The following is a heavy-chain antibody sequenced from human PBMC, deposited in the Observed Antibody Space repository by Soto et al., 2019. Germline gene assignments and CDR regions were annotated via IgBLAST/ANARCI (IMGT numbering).Heavy chain of an antibody. CDR3: ARARVLNYYDSSGLHY. CDR1: GYTFTSYG. Sequence: GASVKVSCKASGYTFTSYGISWVRQAPGQGLEWMGWISAYNGNTNYAQKLQGRVTMTTDTSTSTAYMELRSLRSDDTAVYYCARARVLNYYDSSGLHYWGQGTLVTVS. D-gene: IGHD3-22*01. J-gene: IGHJ4*02. CDR2: ISAYNGNT. V-gene: IGHV1-18*01.